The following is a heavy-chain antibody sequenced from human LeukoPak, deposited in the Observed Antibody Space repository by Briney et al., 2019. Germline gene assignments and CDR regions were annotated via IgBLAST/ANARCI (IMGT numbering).Heavy chain of an antibody. J-gene: IGHJ4*02. D-gene: IGHD6-19*01. CDR2: IYYSGST. Sequence: PSETLSLTCTVSNVSMSGYYWSWIRQAPGKGLEWIGYIYYSGSTNYNPSLKSRVTISVDTSKNQFSLKLSSVTAADTAVYYCARGVAVAGTMGDWSGFDYWGQGTLVTVSS. CDR3: ARGVAVAGTMGDWSGFDY. CDR1: NVSMSGYY. V-gene: IGHV4-59*01.